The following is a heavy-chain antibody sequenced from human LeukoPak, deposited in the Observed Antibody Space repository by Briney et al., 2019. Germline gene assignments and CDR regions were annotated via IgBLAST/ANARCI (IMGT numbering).Heavy chain of an antibody. D-gene: IGHD3-3*01. V-gene: IGHV1-69*04. CDR2: IIPILGIA. CDR1: GYTFTAYY. Sequence: GASVKVSCKASGYTFTAYYMHWVRQAPGQGLEWMGRIIPILGIANYAQKFQGRVTITADKSTSTAYMELSSLRSEDTAVYYCARVGDITIFGVVIPYGMDVWGQGTTVTVSS. CDR3: ARVGDITIFGVVIPYGMDV. J-gene: IGHJ6*02.